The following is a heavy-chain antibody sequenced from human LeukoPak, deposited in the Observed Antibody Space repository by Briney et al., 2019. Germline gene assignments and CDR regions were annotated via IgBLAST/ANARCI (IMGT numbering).Heavy chain of an antibody. D-gene: IGHD3-3*01. Sequence: SETLSLTCTVSRGSLSSTSYYWGWVRQPPGRGREWNGSIYYSGSTYYNPSLKSRVTISVDTSKNQFSLKLSSVTAADTAVYYCARHWSGIHRAFFDYWGQGTLVTVSS. J-gene: IGHJ4*02. V-gene: IGHV4-39*01. CDR1: RGSLSSTSYY. CDR2: IYYSGST. CDR3: ARHWSGIHRAFFDY.